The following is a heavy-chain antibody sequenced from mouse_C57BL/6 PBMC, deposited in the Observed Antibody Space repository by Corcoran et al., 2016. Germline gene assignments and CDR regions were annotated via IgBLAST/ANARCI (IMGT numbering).Heavy chain of an antibody. Sequence: QIQLVQSGPELKKPGETVKISCKASGYTFTTYGMSWVKQAPGKGLKWMGWINTYSGVPTYADDFKGRFAFSLETSASTDYLQINNLKNEDTATYFCARREVYYDYDYYAMDYWGQGTSVTVSA. V-gene: IGHV9-3*01. D-gene: IGHD2-4*01. J-gene: IGHJ4*01. CDR1: GYTFTTYG. CDR2: INTYSGVP. CDR3: ARREVYYDYDYYAMDY.